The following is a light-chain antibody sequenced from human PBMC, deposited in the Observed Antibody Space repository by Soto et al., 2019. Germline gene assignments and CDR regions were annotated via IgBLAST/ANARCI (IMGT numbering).Light chain of an antibody. CDR1: QGMRYD. CDR2: TAS. J-gene: IGKJ2*01. Sequence: DIQMTQSPSSLSASVVDSVTITCRASQGMRYDLGWYQQKPVKAPTRLIYTASSLQSGVPSRFSGSGSGTEFTLTISSLQPEDLATCYCLQRNCYPYTVGQGTKLEIK. CDR3: LQRNCYPYT. V-gene: IGKV1-17*01.